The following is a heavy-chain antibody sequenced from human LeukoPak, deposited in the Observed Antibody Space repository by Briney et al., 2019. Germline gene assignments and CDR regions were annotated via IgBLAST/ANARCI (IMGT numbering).Heavy chain of an antibody. CDR2: ISSSSSYI. CDR3: ARVTRGRYGSFDY. CDR1: GFTFSSYS. D-gene: IGHD3-16*02. Sequence: GGSLRLSCAASGFTFSSYSMNWVRQAPGKGLEWVSSISSSSSYIYYADSVKGRFTISRDNAKNSLYLQMNSLRAEDTAVYYCARVTRGRYGSFDYWGQGTLVTVSS. J-gene: IGHJ4*02. V-gene: IGHV3-21*01.